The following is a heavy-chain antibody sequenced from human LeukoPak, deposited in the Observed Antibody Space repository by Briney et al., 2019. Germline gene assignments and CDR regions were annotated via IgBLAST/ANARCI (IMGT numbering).Heavy chain of an antibody. CDR2: INHSGST. CDR1: GGSFSGYY. D-gene: IGHD1-14*01. CDR3: ARGRENPLDY. J-gene: IGHJ4*02. Sequence: SETLSLTCAVYGGSFSGYYWSWIRQPPGKGLEWIGEINHSGSTNYNPSLKGRVTISVDTSKNQFSLKLSSVTAADTAVYYCARGRENPLDYWGQGTLVTVSS. V-gene: IGHV4-34*01.